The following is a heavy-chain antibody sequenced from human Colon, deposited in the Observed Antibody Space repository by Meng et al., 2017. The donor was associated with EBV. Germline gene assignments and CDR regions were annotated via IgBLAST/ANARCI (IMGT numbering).Heavy chain of an antibody. V-gene: IGHV4-4*02. J-gene: IGHJ4*02. Sequence: QLQLQESGPGLVXLXXXXXLTCAVSGGSISISTWWSWVRQPPGQGLEGIGEICQSGGTNYNPSLRGRVTISLDKSKNQFSLTLRSVTAADTAVYYCARDPYATGWAGWGQGTLVTVSS. CDR2: ICQSGGT. CDR1: GGSISISTW. CDR3: ARDPYATGWAG. D-gene: IGHD6-19*01.